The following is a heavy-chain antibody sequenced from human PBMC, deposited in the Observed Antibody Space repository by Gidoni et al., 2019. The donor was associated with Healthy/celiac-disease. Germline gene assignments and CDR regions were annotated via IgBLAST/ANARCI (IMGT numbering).Heavy chain of an antibody. J-gene: IGHJ5*02. D-gene: IGHD3-22*01. Sequence: QLQLQESGPGLVKPSETLSLTCTVSGGAISSSRYYWGGIRKPPGKGLEWIGSSYYSGSTYYNPSLNSRATISFDTSKHQFSLTLSSVTAADTAVYYCARAAHYYDSSGPSGWFDPWGQGTLVTVSS. CDR1: GGAISSSRYY. V-gene: IGHV4-39*07. CDR2: SYYSGST. CDR3: ARAAHYYDSSGPSGWFDP.